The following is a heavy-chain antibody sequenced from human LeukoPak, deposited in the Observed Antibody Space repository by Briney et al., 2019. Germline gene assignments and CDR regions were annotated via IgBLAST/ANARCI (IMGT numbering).Heavy chain of an antibody. CDR3: ASMKGSGTYSSFDY. CDR1: GFTFSNYW. D-gene: IGHD3-10*01. Sequence: GGSLRLSCAASGFTFSNYWMSWVRQAPGKGLEWVANIKQDGSEKYYIDSVKGRFTISRDNAKNSLYLQMNSLRVEDAAVYYCASMKGSGTYSSFDYWSQGTLVTVSS. V-gene: IGHV3-7*01. CDR2: IKQDGSEK. J-gene: IGHJ4*02.